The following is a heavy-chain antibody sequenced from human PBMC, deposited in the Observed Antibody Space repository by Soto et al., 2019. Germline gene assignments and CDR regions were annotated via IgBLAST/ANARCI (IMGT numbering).Heavy chain of an antibody. Sequence: EAGPTLVNPPQTLTLTRPLSGFSPSTSGKCVSWIRQPPGKALEWLARIDWDDDKYYSTSLKTRLTISKDTSKNQVVLTMTNMDPVDTATYYCARRYRMDVWGQGTTVTVSS. V-gene: IGHV2-70*11. CDR1: GFSPSTSGKC. CDR3: ARRYRMDV. CDR2: IDWDDDK. J-gene: IGHJ6*02.